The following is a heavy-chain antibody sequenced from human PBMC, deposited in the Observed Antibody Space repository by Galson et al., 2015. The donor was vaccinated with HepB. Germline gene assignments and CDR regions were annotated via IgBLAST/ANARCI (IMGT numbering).Heavy chain of an antibody. J-gene: IGHJ3*02. CDR2: IWYDGSNK. CDR3: VRDRGAIVVVDDAFDI. D-gene: IGHD3-22*01. CDR1: GFTFSSYG. V-gene: IGHV3-33*01. Sequence: SLRLSCAASGFTFSSYGMHWVRQAPGKGLEWVAVIWYDGSNKYYADSVKGRFTISRDNSKNTLYLQMNSLRAEDTAVYYCVRDRGAIVVVDDAFDIWGQGTMVTVSS.